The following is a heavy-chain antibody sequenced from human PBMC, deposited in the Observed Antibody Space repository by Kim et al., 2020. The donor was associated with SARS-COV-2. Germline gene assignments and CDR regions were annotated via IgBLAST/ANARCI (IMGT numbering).Heavy chain of an antibody. CDR3: ARDTYVTVLAKSHNWNYEGLAY. CDR2: ISYDGSNK. V-gene: IGHV3-30-3*01. D-gene: IGHD1-7*01. CDR1: GFTFSTYA. Sequence: GGSLRLSCAASGFTFSTYAMHWVRQAPGKGLEWVTIISYDGSNKYYADSVKGRFTISRDNSKNTLYLQMSSLRAEDTAVYFCARDTYVTVLAKSHNWNYEGLAYWGQGTLVTVSS. J-gene: IGHJ4*01.